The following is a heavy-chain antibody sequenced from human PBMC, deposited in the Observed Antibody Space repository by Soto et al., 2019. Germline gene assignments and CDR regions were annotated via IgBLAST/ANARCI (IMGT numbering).Heavy chain of an antibody. CDR1: GFTFSSYW. J-gene: IGHJ6*03. Sequence: GGSLRLSCAASGFTFSSYWMEWVRQAPGKGLVWVSRISGDGSTTTYADSVKGRFTISRDTAKNTLYLQMNSLRAEDTAVYYCARDQYYYFYYMDVWGKGTTVTVSS. CDR2: ISGDGSTT. V-gene: IGHV3-74*01. CDR3: ARDQYYYFYYMDV.